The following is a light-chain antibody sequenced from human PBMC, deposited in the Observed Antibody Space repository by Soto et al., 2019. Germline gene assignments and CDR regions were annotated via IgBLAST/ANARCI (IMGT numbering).Light chain of an antibody. J-gene: IGKJ1*01. V-gene: IGKV1-5*03. CDR1: QSVSGW. CDR3: QQYSDYWT. CDR2: KAS. Sequence: DIQMTQSPSTLSASVGDRVTITCRTSQSVSGWMAWYQKKPGKAPNLLIYKASTLERGVPSRFSGSRSGTEFTLTSRSLQPDDSATYYCQQYSDYWTFGQGTKVEV.